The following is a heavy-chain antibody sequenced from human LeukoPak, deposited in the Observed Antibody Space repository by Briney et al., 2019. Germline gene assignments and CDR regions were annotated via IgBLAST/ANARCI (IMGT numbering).Heavy chain of an antibody. V-gene: IGHV4-59*01. CDR3: TRRTTVATLDY. J-gene: IGHJ4*02. Sequence: SETLSLTCTVSGGSITGYYWSWIRQPPGKGLEWIGYIYSTGSTNYNPSFRGRVTISVDTSKNQFSLNLSSVTAADTAVYYCTRRTTVATLDYWGQGALVTVSS. D-gene: IGHD4-17*01. CDR1: GGSITGYY. CDR2: IYSTGST.